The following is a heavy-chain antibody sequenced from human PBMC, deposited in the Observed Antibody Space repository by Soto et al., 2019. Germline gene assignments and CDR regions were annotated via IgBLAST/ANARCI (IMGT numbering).Heavy chain of an antibody. D-gene: IGHD6-6*01. V-gene: IGHV1-46*01. CDR1: RYTFTSYY. J-gene: IGHJ5*02. CDR3: ARAVVYQGATSLQGRYNWFDP. Sequence: SVKVSCKASRYTFTSYYMHWVRQAPGQGLEWMGIINPSGGSTSYAQKFQGRVTMTRDTSTSTVYMELSSLRSEDTAVYYCARAVVYQGATSLQGRYNWFDPWGQGTLVTVSS. CDR2: INPSGGST.